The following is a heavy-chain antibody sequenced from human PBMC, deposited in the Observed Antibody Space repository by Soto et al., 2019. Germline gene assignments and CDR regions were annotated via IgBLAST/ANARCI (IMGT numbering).Heavy chain of an antibody. CDR1: GGSFSGYY. CDR2: ISHSGST. CDR3: ARGAPGTTVTGIDYYYYYGMDV. Sequence: SETLSLTCAVYGGSFSGYYWSWIRQPPGKGLEWIGEISHSGSTNYNPSLKSRVTISVDTSKIQFSLKLSSVTAADTAVYYCARGAPGTTVTGIDYYYYYGMDVWGQRTTVTVSS. D-gene: IGHD4-17*01. V-gene: IGHV4-34*01. J-gene: IGHJ6*02.